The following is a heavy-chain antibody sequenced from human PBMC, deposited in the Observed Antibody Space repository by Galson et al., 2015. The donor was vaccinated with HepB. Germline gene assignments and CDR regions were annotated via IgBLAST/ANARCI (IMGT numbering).Heavy chain of an antibody. CDR2: IIPIFGTA. Sequence: SVKVSCKASGGTFSSYAISWVRQAPGQGLEWMGGIIPIFGTANYAQKFQGRVTITADESTSTAYMELSSLRSEDTAVYYCARTDIAVAGTEFYYYYGMDVWGQGTTVTVSS. CDR3: ARTDIAVAGTEFYYYYGMDV. D-gene: IGHD6-19*01. V-gene: IGHV1-69*13. CDR1: GGTFSSYA. J-gene: IGHJ6*02.